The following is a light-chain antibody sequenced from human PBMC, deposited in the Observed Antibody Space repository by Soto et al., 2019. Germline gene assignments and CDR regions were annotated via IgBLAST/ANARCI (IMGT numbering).Light chain of an antibody. CDR1: QSVSSS. J-gene: IGKJ2*01. V-gene: IGKV1-39*01. Sequence: TQSPGTVSLSPGERATLSCRASQSVSSSSLAWYQQRPGKAPKLLIYAASSLQSGVPSRFSGSGSGTDFTLTISSLQPEDFATYYCQQSYSTPYALGQGTKGDIK. CDR2: AAS. CDR3: QQSYSTPYA.